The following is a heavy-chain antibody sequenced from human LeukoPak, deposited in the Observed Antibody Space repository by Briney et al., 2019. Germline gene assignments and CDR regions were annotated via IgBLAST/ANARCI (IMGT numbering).Heavy chain of an antibody. CDR3: ARGWYSSYFDY. CDR2: INHSGSN. Sequence: KPSETLSLTSAVYGGSFSGYYWSWIRQPPGRGLEWIGEINHSGSNNYNPSLKSRVTISVDTSKNHFSLKLSAVTAADTAVYYCARGWYSSYFDYWGQGTLVTVSS. D-gene: IGHD6-19*01. J-gene: IGHJ4*02. V-gene: IGHV4-34*01. CDR1: GGSFSGYY.